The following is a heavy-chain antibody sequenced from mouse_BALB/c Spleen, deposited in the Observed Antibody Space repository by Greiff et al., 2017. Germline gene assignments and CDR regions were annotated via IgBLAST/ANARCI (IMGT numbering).Heavy chain of an antibody. CDR1: GYSFTGYF. V-gene: IGHV1-37*01. D-gene: IGHD2-12*01. J-gene: IGHJ1*01. Sequence: VQLKESGPELVKPGASVKISCKASGYSFTGYFMNWVKQSHGKSLEWIGRINPYNGATSYNQNFKDKASLTVDKSSSTAYMELHSLTSEDAAVYYCAREEDDGWYFDVWGAGTTVTVSS. CDR3: AREEDDGWYFDV. CDR2: INPYNGAT.